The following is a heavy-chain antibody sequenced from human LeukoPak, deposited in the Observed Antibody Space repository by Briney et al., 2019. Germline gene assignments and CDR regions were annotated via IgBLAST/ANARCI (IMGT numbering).Heavy chain of an antibody. V-gene: IGHV3-48*01. CDR1: GFTFSSYE. D-gene: IGHD1-26*01. CDR2: ISSSSSTI. Sequence: GGSLRLSCAASGFTFSSYEMNWVRQAPGKGLEWVSYISSSSSTIYYADSVKGRFTISRDNAKNSLYLQLNSLRAEDTAVYYCARSLVVGATYPYRWGQGTLVTVSS. CDR3: ARSLVVGATYPYR. J-gene: IGHJ5*02.